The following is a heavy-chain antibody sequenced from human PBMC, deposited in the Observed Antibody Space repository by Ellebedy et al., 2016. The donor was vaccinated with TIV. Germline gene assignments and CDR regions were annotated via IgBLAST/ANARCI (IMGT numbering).Heavy chain of an antibody. CDR2: ISYDGSNK. Sequence: GESLKISXAASGFTFSSYAMHWVRQAPGKGLEWVAVISYDGSNKYYADSVKGRFTISRDNSKNTLYLQMNSLRAEDTAVYYCARDREDYVWGSYRYFDYWGQGTLVTVSS. CDR3: ARDREDYVWGSYRYFDY. J-gene: IGHJ4*02. CDR1: GFTFSSYA. V-gene: IGHV3-30-3*01. D-gene: IGHD3-16*02.